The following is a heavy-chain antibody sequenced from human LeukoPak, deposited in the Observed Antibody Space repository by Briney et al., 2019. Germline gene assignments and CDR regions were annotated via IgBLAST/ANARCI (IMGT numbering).Heavy chain of an antibody. D-gene: IGHD3-22*01. CDR3: ARGRNYYDSSGAGYFYHDMDV. CDR2: ISTSGTNI. V-gene: IGHV3-48*03. CDR1: GFTFSSYE. Sequence: PGGSLRLSCAASGFTFSSYEVNWVRQAPGKGLEWVSYISTSGTNIYYADSVRGRLTISRDNAKDSLNLQMNSLRGEDTAVYYCARGRNYYDSSGAGYFYHDMDVWGKGTTVTVSS. J-gene: IGHJ6*03.